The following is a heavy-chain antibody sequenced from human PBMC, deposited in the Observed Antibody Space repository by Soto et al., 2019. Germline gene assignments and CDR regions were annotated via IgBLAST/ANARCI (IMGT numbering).Heavy chain of an antibody. CDR3: AADGGSIFGVVDAAFDI. Sequence: GGSLRLSCAASGFTFSSYAMSWVRQAPGKGLEWVSAIRGSGGSTYYADSVKGRFTISRDNSKNTLYLQMNSLRAEDTAVYYCAADGGSIFGVVDAAFDIWGQGTMVTVSS. CDR1: GFTFSSYA. D-gene: IGHD3-3*01. V-gene: IGHV3-23*01. CDR2: IRGSGGST. J-gene: IGHJ3*02.